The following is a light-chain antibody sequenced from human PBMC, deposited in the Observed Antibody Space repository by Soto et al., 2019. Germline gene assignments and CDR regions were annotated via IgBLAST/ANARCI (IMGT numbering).Light chain of an antibody. V-gene: IGKV3-15*01. CDR2: GAF. J-gene: IGKJ1*01. Sequence: EILMTQSPATLSVSPGERATLSCRASQSISSNLVWYQQKAGQAPRLLIYGAFTRAAGVPARLRGSGYGTELTITISSMKYEDSEVYLCQQYANWPKTFGQGTKVDIK. CDR3: QQYANWPKT. CDR1: QSISSN.